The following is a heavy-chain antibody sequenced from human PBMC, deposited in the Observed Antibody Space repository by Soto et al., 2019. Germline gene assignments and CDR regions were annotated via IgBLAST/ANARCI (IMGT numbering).Heavy chain of an antibody. CDR1: GFTFSSYS. Sequence: SGGSLRLSCAASGFTFSSYSMNWVRQAPGKGLEWVSSISSSSSYIYYADSVKGRFTISRDNAKNSLYLQMNSLRAEDTAVYYCARDGLDYYGSGSYYNPWGQGTLVTVSS. CDR2: ISSSSSYI. J-gene: IGHJ5*02. V-gene: IGHV3-21*01. D-gene: IGHD3-10*01. CDR3: ARDGLDYYGSGSYYNP.